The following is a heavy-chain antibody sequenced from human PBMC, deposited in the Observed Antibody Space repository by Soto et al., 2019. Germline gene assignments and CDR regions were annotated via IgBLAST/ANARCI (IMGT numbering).Heavy chain of an antibody. CDR1: GFTFSSYF. CDR3: ANLAVVPAADSYYYYGMDV. CDR2: ISYDGSNK. Sequence: GGSLRLSCAASGFTFSSYFMHWVRQAPGKGLEWVAVISYDGSNKYYADSVKGRFTISRDNSKNTLYLQMNSLRAEDTAVYYCANLAVVPAADSYYYYGMDVWGQGTTVTVSS. V-gene: IGHV3-30*18. J-gene: IGHJ6*02. D-gene: IGHD2-2*01.